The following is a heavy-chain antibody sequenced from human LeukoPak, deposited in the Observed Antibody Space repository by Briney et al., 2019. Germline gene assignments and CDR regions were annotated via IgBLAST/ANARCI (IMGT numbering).Heavy chain of an antibody. Sequence: GRSLRLSCAASGFTFSTYAMHWVRRAPGKGLEWVALISDGGSNKYYADSVKGRFTISRDNSKNTLYLQMNSLGAEDTAVYYCARDVYYYDSGGFYSWGPGTLVTVSS. CDR1: GFTFSTYA. D-gene: IGHD3-22*01. CDR3: ARDVYYYDSGGFYS. V-gene: IGHV3-30*01. CDR2: ISDGGSNK. J-gene: IGHJ4*02.